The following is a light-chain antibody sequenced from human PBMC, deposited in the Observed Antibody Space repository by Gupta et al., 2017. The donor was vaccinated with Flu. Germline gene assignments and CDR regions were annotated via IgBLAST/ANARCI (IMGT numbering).Light chain of an antibody. V-gene: IGLV3-21*02. J-gene: IGLJ3*02. CDR2: DDS. Sequence: GGSNINSKRVRWYQKKPVEAAVLVVHDDSGRPSGIPGRFSGSNAGTTATLTISRVEAGDEADYYCQVWDSSSDHQVFVGGTKLTVL. CDR3: QVWDSSSDHQV. CDR1: NINSKR.